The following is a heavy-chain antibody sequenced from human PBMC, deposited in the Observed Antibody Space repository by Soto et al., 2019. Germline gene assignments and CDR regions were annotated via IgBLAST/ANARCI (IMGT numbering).Heavy chain of an antibody. Sequence: QVQLVQSGAEVKKPGSSVKVSCKASGGTPSNYAISWVRQAPGQGLEWMGGIIPIFTTTKYAQKFQGRVTFTAHEYTGTAYIELSSLRSEDTAVYYCAIEYSSSPPYYPIGYWGQGTLVTVSS. CDR3: AIEYSSSPPYYPIGY. CDR2: IIPIFTTT. J-gene: IGHJ4*02. CDR1: GGTPSNYA. D-gene: IGHD3-22*01. V-gene: IGHV1-69*01.